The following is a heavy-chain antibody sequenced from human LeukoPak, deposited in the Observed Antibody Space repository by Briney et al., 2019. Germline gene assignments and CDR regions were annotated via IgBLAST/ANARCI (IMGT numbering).Heavy chain of an antibody. CDR2: INPKSGGT. CDR1: GYTFKDYY. Sequence: GASVKVSCKASGYTFKDYYAHWVRQAPGQGLEWMGWINPKSGGTDYAQKFQGRVTMTGDTSISTVYMQLSSLRSDDTAFYYCARASERLQFTNFDYWGQGILVTVSS. D-gene: IGHD1-26*01. V-gene: IGHV1-2*02. J-gene: IGHJ4*02. CDR3: ARASERLQFTNFDY.